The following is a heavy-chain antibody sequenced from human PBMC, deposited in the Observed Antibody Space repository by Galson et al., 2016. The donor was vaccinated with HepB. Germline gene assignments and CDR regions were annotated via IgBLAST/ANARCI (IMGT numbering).Heavy chain of an antibody. V-gene: IGHV2-70*12. CDR2: IDWDGDT. Sequence: PALVKPTQTLTLTCTFSGFSLTTSGMCVTWIRQPPGRALEWLALIDWDGDTYYSPSLKTRLTISRDTSKNQVVLTMTNMDPVDTATYYCAHRRGGLRYFDWLSNWFDPWGQGTLVTVSS. CDR3: AHRRGGLRYFDWLSNWFDP. J-gene: IGHJ5*02. CDR1: GFSLTTSGMC. D-gene: IGHD3-9*01.